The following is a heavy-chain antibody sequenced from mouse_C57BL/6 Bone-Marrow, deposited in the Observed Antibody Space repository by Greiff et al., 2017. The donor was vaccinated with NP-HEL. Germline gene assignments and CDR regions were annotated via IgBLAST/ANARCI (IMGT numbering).Heavy chain of an antibody. D-gene: IGHD1-1*01. CDR1: GLSFTSYG. Sequence: VQLKQSGPGLVQPSQSLSITCTVSGLSFTSYGVHWVRQSPGKGLEWLGVIWRGGSTDYNAAFMSRLSITKDNSKSEVFLKMNSLQADDTAIYYCARSYYGSRGGCYLDYWGQGTTLTVSS. CDR2: IWRGGST. J-gene: IGHJ2*01. V-gene: IGHV2-5*01. CDR3: ARSYYGSRGGCYLDY.